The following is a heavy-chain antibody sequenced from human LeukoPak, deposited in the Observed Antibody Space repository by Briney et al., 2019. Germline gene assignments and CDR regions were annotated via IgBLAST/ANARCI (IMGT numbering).Heavy chain of an antibody. J-gene: IGHJ5*02. Sequence: PGRSLRLSCAGSGCTFSSYGMHWVRQAPGKGLEWVAVIWYDGSNKYYADSVKGRFTISRDNSKNTLYLQTNSLRAEDTAVYYCARDVTMIVVDNWFDPWGQGTLVTVSS. V-gene: IGHV3-33*01. CDR1: GCTFSSYG. D-gene: IGHD3-22*01. CDR3: ARDVTMIVVDNWFDP. CDR2: IWYDGSNK.